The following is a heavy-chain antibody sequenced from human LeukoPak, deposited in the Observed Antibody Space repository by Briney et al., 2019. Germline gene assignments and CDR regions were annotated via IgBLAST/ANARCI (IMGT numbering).Heavy chain of an antibody. Sequence: SETLSLTCTVSGGSISISNYYWGWIRQPPGKGLEWIGSMSYSGRTYYNPSLKTRVTVSLDTSKNQFSLKLSSVTAADTAVYYCTTDFMAPLWFGEYPASDYYYMDVWGKGTTVTISS. CDR1: GGSISISNYY. D-gene: IGHD3-10*01. J-gene: IGHJ6*03. CDR2: MSYSGRT. V-gene: IGHV4-39*07. CDR3: TTDFMAPLWFGEYPASDYYYMDV.